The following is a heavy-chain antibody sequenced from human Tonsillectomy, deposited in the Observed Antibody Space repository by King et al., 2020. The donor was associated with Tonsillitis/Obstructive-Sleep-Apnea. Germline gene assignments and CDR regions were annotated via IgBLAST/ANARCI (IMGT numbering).Heavy chain of an antibody. CDR1: GFTFSSYA. CDR3: AKDGGPYGSGSYYYQGMDV. CDR2: ISGSGDST. J-gene: IGHJ6*01. Sequence: VQLVESGGGLVQPGGSLRLCCAASGFTFSSYAMSWVRQAPGKGLEWVSGISGSGDSTYYADSVKGRFTISRDNSKNTLYLQMNSLRDEDTAVYYCAKDGGPYGSGSYYYQGMDVGGEGTTVPVSS. D-gene: IGHD3-10*01. V-gene: IGHV3-23*04.